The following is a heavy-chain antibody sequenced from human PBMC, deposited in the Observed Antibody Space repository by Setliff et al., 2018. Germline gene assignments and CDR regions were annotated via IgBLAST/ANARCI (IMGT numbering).Heavy chain of an antibody. D-gene: IGHD2-2*01. V-gene: IGHV1-18*01. J-gene: IGHJ5*02. CDR1: GYTFTSYG. Sequence: GASVKVSCKASGYTFTSYGISWVRQAPGQGLEWMGWISAHNGYIVYAQKLQGRVTMTTDTSANTAYVELRSLRSDDTAVYYCARDRATVVAPPTSTLFDPWGQGTLVTVSS. CDR3: ARDRATVVAPPTSTLFDP. CDR2: ISAHNGYI.